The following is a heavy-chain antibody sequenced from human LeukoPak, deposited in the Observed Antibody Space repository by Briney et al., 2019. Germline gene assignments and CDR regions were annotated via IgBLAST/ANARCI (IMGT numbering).Heavy chain of an antibody. Sequence: GRSLRLSCAASGFTFDDYAMHWVRQAPGKGLEWVSGISWNSGSIGYADSVKGRFTISRDNAKNSLYLQMNSLRAEDTAVYYCAREVHLYGDAPTKNWFDPWGQGTLVTVSS. CDR2: ISWNSGSI. J-gene: IGHJ5*02. CDR1: GFTFDDYA. D-gene: IGHD4-17*01. CDR3: AREVHLYGDAPTKNWFDP. V-gene: IGHV3-9*01.